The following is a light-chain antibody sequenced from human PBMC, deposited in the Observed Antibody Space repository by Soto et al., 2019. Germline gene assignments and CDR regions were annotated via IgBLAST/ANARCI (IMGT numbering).Light chain of an antibody. CDR1: QSISYY. V-gene: IGKV1-39*01. CDR2: STS. J-gene: IGKJ1*01. CDR3: QQSYSTPWT. Sequence: DIQMTQSPSSLSESVGDRVTITCRASQSISYYLNWYQQKQGRAPRLLIYSTSTLQSGVPSKFSGSASGTDFTLTISRLQPEDFATYYCQQSYSTPWTVGQGTKVEIK.